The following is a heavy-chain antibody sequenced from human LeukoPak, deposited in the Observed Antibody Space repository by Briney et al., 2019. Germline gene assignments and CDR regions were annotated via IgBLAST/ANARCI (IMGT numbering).Heavy chain of an antibody. J-gene: IGHJ5*02. V-gene: IGHV1-69*04. Sequence: GASVKVSCKASGGTFSSYAISWVRQAPGQGLEWMGRIIPILGIANYAQKFQGRVTITADKSTSTAYMELSSLRSEDTAVYYCARGTYYDSSGYYHNWFDPWGQGTLVTVSS. D-gene: IGHD3-22*01. CDR3: ARGTYYDSSGYYHNWFDP. CDR1: GGTFSSYA. CDR2: IIPILGIA.